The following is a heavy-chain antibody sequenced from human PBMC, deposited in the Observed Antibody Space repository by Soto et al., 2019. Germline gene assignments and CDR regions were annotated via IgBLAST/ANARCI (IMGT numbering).Heavy chain of an antibody. CDR1: GYSFTSYW. D-gene: IGHD3-22*01. Sequence: GESLKISCKGSGYSFTSYWIGWVRQMPGKGLEWMGIIYPGDSDTRYSPSFQGQVTISADKSISTAYLQWSSLQASDTAMYYCARLKTLVVNPRRYYHYGMDVWGQGTTVTVSS. V-gene: IGHV5-51*01. J-gene: IGHJ6*02. CDR2: IYPGDSDT. CDR3: ARLKTLVVNPRRYYHYGMDV.